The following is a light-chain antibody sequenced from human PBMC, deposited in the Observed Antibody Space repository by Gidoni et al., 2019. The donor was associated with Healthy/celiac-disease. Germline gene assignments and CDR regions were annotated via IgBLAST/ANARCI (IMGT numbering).Light chain of an antibody. CDR1: SSDVGGYNY. V-gene: IGLV2-8*01. CDR2: EVS. Sequence: QSALTQPTSASGSPGPSVTISCTGTSSDVGGYNYVSWYQQHPGKAPKLMIYEVSKRPSGVPDRFSGSKSGNTASLTVSGLQAEDEADYYCSSYAGSNKLGVFGTGTKVTVL. J-gene: IGLJ1*01. CDR3: SSYAGSNKLGV.